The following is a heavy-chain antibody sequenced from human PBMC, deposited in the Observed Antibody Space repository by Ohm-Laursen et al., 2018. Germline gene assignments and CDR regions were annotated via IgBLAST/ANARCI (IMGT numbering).Heavy chain of an antibody. D-gene: IGHD6-13*01. V-gene: IGHV3-43*01. CDR3: AKDLLAAPDYYGMDV. J-gene: IGHJ6*02. CDR2: ISWDGGST. Sequence: SLRLSCAASGFTFDDYTMHWVRQAPGKGLEWVSLISWDGGSTYYADSVKGRFTISRDNSKNSLDLQMNSLRVEDTALYYCAKDLLAAPDYYGMDVWGQGTTVTVSS. CDR1: GFTFDDYT.